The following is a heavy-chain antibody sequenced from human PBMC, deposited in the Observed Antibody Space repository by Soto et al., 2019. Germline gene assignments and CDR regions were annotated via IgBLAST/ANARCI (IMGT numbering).Heavy chain of an antibody. CDR1: GGSISSGGYY. CDR3: ARDEGYCSSTSCYPDWYFDL. Sequence: QVQLQESGPGLVKPSQTLSLTCTVSGGSISSGGYYWSWIRQHPGKGLEWIGYIYYSGSTYYNPSLKSRVTISVDTSKTQFSLKLSSVTAADTAVYYCARDEGYCSSTSCYPDWYFDLWGRGTLVTVSS. CDR2: IYYSGST. J-gene: IGHJ2*01. D-gene: IGHD2-2*01. V-gene: IGHV4-31*03.